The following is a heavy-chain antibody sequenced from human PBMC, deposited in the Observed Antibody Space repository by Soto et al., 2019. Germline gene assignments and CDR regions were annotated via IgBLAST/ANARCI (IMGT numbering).Heavy chain of an antibody. D-gene: IGHD3-22*01. CDR3: ARGMIRMIMGGMAAMDV. Sequence: QVQLVESGGGVVQPERSQRLSCAASKFTFRTYVMHWVRQAPGKGLEWVALISFDGSNKYYADSVKGRFTISRDNSKKATIVQINSLSPEDTAVYYCARGMIRMIMGGMAAMDVWGRGTTVCVSS. J-gene: IGHJ6*02. V-gene: IGHV3-30*04. CDR2: ISFDGSNK. CDR1: KFTFRTYV.